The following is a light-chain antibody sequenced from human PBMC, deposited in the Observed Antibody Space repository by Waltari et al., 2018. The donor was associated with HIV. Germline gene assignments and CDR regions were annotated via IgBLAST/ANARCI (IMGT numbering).Light chain of an antibody. V-gene: IGKV1D-12*01. CDR2: AVS. J-gene: IGKJ4*01. CDR3: QQANTFPLT. CDR1: QGISSW. Sequence: DIQMTQSPPPVYASVGDRVTITCRASQGISSWLAWYQQKPGKAPKLLIYAVSSLQSGVPSRFSGSESGTDFTLTISSLQPDDFATYDCQQANTFPLTFGGGTKVEIK.